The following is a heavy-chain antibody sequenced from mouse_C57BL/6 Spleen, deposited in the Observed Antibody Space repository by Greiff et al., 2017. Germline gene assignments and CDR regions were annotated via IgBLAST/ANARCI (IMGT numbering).Heavy chain of an antibody. CDR3: PTGTSFAY. J-gene: IGHJ3*01. CDR1: GYTFTDYE. CDR2: IDPETGGT. Sequence: VQGVESGAELVRPGASVTLSCKASGYTFTDYEMHWVKQTPVHGLEWIGAIDPETGGTAYNQKFKGKDILTADKSSSTAYMELRSLTSEDSAVYYCPTGTSFAYWGQGTLVTVSA. D-gene: IGHD4-1*01. V-gene: IGHV1-15*01.